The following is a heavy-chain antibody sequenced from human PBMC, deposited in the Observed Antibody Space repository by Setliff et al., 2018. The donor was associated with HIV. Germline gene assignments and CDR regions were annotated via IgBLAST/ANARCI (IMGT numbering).Heavy chain of an antibody. CDR2: ISGSSAYI. CDR1: GFTFSSYA. V-gene: IGHV3-21*01. J-gene: IGHJ4*02. CDR3: ARDLSPGITAPLDY. Sequence: LSLSCAASGFTFSSYAMSWVRQAPGKGLEWISSISGSSAYIYYADSVKGRFTISRGNAKNSLYLQMNSLRAEDTAVYYSARDLSPGITAPLDYWGQGTLVTVSS. D-gene: IGHD6-13*01.